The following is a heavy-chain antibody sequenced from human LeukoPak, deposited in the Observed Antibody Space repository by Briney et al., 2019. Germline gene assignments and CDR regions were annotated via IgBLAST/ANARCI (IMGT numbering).Heavy chain of an antibody. D-gene: IGHD2-15*01. CDR3: ARFRAGYCSGASCYDSFDI. CDR1: EYSFTSYW. J-gene: IGHJ3*02. CDR2: IYPADSDT. V-gene: IGHV5-51*01. Sequence: GASLQISFKGSEYSFTSYWIGWGRQMPGKGLGWMGIIYPADSDTRYSPSFKGQVTISADKSITTAFLQWSSLKASDTAMYYCARFRAGYCSGASCYDSFDIWGQGTMVTVSS.